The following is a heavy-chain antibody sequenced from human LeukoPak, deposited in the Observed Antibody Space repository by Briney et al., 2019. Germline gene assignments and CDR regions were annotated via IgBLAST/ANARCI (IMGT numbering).Heavy chain of an antibody. CDR3: ARDFWGAYRVDYFDY. CDR2: IKQDGSET. V-gene: IGHV3-7*01. CDR1: GFTFNNYW. Sequence: GVSLRLSCAASGFTFNNYWMSWVRRAPGKGLVGVANIKQDGSETYYVDSVRGRFTISRDNAKKSLYLQMNSLRAEDTAVYYCARDFWGAYRVDYFDYWGQGTLVTVSS. J-gene: IGHJ4*02. D-gene: IGHD3-3*01.